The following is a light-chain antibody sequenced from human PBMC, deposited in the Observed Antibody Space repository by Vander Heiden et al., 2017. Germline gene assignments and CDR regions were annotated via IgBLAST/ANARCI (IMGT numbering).Light chain of an antibody. Sequence: QSALAQPASVSGSPGQPITISCTGTSSDIGRYNYVSWYQQLPGRAPKLVIYDVSNRPSGISNRFSGSKSGNTASLTISGLQAEDEADYYCSSLSATSTLAYVFGSGTKVTVL. J-gene: IGLJ1*01. CDR3: SSLSATSTLAYV. V-gene: IGLV2-14*01. CDR1: SSDIGRYNY. CDR2: DVS.